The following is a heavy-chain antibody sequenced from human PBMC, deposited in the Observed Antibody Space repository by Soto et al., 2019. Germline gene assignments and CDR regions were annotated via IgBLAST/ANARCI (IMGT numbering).Heavy chain of an antibody. CDR3: ASYPDPYYYDSSGMDY. CDR1: GFTFSCYA. CDR2: ISYDGSNK. Sequence: QVQLVESGGGVVQPGRSLRLSCAASGFTFSCYAMHWVRQAPGKGLEWVAVISYDGSNKYYADSVKGRFTISRDNSKNTLYLQMNSLRAEDTAVYYCASYPDPYYYDSSGMDYWGQGTLVTVSS. J-gene: IGHJ4*02. D-gene: IGHD3-22*01. V-gene: IGHV3-30-3*01.